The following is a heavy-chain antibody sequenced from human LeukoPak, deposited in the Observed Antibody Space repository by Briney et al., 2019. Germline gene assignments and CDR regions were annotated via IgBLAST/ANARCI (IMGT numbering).Heavy chain of an antibody. V-gene: IGHV4-31*03. J-gene: IGHJ4*02. D-gene: IGHD5-18*01. Sequence: SETLSLTCTVSGGSISSGGYYWSWIRQHPGKGLEWIGYIYYSGSTYYDPSLKSRVTISVDTSKNQFSLKLSSVTAADTAVYYCARLEAGAMVHDYWGQGTLVTVSS. CDR1: GGSISSGGYY. CDR2: IYYSGST. CDR3: ARLEAGAMVHDY.